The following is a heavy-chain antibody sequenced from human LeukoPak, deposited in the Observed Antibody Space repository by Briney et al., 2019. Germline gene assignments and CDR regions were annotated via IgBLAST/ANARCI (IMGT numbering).Heavy chain of an antibody. D-gene: IGHD2-2*01. V-gene: IGHV4-34*01. CDR2: INHSGST. Sequence: SETLSLTCTVSGGSISSYYWSWIRQPPGKGLEWIGEINHSGSTNYNPSLKSRVTISVDTSKNQFSLKLSSVTAADTAVYYCARKKGRFSNCSSTSCWNWFDPWGQGTLVTVSS. CDR3: ARKKGRFSNCSSTSCWNWFDP. J-gene: IGHJ5*02. CDR1: GGSISSYY.